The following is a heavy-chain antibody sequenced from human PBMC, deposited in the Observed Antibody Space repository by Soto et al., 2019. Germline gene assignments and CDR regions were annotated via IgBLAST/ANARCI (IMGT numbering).Heavy chain of an antibody. CDR3: ARDPACISWSTSCYAGYFDS. J-gene: IGHJ4*02. D-gene: IGHD2-2*01. CDR1: GGSISSYY. Sequence: PSETLSLTCTVSGGSISSYYWSWIRQPPGKGLEWIGYIYYSGSTNYNPSLKSRVTISVDTSKNQFSLRLNSVTAADTAVYYCARDPACISWSTSCYAGYFDSWGQGTLVTVSS. V-gene: IGHV4-59*01. CDR2: IYYSGST.